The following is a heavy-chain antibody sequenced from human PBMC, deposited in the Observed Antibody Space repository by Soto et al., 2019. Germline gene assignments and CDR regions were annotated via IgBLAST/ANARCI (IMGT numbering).Heavy chain of an antibody. Sequence: SETLSLTCTVSGGSISSSSYYWGWIRQPPGKGLEWIGSIYYSGSTYYNPSLKSRVTISVDTSKNQFSLKLSSVTAADTAVYYCARLGDYGDFDYWGQGTLVTVAS. CDR3: ARLGDYGDFDY. CDR2: IYYSGST. D-gene: IGHD4-17*01. CDR1: GGSISSSSYY. J-gene: IGHJ4*02. V-gene: IGHV4-39*01.